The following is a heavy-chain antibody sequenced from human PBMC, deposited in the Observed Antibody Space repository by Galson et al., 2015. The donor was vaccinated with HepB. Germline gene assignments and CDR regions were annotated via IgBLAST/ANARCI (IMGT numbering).Heavy chain of an antibody. D-gene: IGHD3-10*01. J-gene: IGHJ3*02. CDR3: AKDRTMVRAFDI. CDR1: GFTFSSYA. Sequence: SLRLSCAASGFTFSSYAMSWVRQAPGKGLEWVSAISGSGGSTYYADSVKGRFTISRDNSKNTLYLQMNSLRAEDTAVYYCAKDRTMVRAFDIWGQGTMATVSS. CDR2: ISGSGGST. V-gene: IGHV3-23*01.